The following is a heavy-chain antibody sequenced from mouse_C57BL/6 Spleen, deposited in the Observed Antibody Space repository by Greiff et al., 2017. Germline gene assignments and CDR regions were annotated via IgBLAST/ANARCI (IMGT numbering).Heavy chain of an antibody. CDR2: ISSGSSTI. CDR1: GFTFSDYG. V-gene: IGHV5-17*01. Sequence: EVKLVESGGGLVKPGGSLKLSCAASGFTFSDYGMHWVRQAPEKGLEWVAYISSGSSTIYYADTVKGRFTISRDNAKNTLFLQMTSLRSEDTSMYYCAKRRDYDGGGFDYWGQGTPLTVSS. J-gene: IGHJ2*01. CDR3: AKRRDYDGGGFDY. D-gene: IGHD2-4*01.